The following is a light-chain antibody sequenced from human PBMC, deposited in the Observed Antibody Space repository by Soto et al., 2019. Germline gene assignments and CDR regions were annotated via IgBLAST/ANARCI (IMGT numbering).Light chain of an antibody. CDR3: SSYTSSSTDV. CDR2: EDS. J-gene: IGLJ1*01. V-gene: IGLV2-18*02. Sequence: QSALTQPPSVSGSPGQSVTISCTGTSSNVGSYNRVSWYQQPPGTAPKLMIYEDSHRPSGVPDRFSGSKSGTTASLTISGLEAEDADDYYCSSYTSSSTDVFGTGTKVTVL. CDR1: SSNVGSYNR.